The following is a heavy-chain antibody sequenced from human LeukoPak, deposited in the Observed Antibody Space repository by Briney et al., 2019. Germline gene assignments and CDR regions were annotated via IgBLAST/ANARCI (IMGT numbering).Heavy chain of an antibody. CDR1: GFRFSNYD. Sequence: PGGSLRLSCAASGFRFSNYDMHWVRQAPGKGLEYVSHISANGDYTFYAISVKGRFTISRDNSKNTLYLQMGSLRAEDMAVYYCAGGRGYMNGCEYWGQGTLVTVSS. J-gene: IGHJ4*02. D-gene: IGHD3-22*01. V-gene: IGHV3-64*01. CDR3: AGGRGYMNGCEY. CDR2: ISANGDYT.